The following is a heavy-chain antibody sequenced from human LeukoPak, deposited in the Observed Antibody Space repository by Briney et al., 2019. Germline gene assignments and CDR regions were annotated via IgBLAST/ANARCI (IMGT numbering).Heavy chain of an antibody. CDR1: GYTSGHYA. J-gene: IGHJ4*02. Sequence: GGSLRLSCAASGYTSGHYAMTWVRQAPGKGLEWVASISGSGDRTYYADSVMGRFTVSRDNSKNTLSLQMDSLRAEDTAVYYCARGKRVGVGSPLDYWGQGTLVTVSS. V-gene: IGHV3-23*01. D-gene: IGHD1-26*01. CDR3: ARGKRVGVGSPLDY. CDR2: ISGSGDRT.